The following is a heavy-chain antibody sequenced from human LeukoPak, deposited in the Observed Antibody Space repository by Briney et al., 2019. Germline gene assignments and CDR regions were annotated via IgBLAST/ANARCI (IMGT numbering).Heavy chain of an antibody. Sequence: SETLSLTCTVSGGSISSYYWSWIRQPAGKALEWIGRIYTSGSTNYNPSLKSRVTMSVDKSKNQFSLRLSSVTAADTAVYYCARDRYCSSTSCYAGLDNWFDPWGQGTLVTVSS. D-gene: IGHD2-2*01. J-gene: IGHJ5*02. CDR3: ARDRYCSSTSCYAGLDNWFDP. V-gene: IGHV4-4*07. CDR1: GGSISSYY. CDR2: IYTSGST.